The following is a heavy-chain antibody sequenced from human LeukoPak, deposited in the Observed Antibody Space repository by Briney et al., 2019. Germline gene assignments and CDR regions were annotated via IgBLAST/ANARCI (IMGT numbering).Heavy chain of an antibody. D-gene: IGHD2-21*02. J-gene: IGHJ4*02. CDR2: IIPLFGTT. CDR3: ARDGGGDWDY. Sequence: SVKVSCKPSGGTFISYTVSGVRQAPGQGVEGMGGIIPLFGTTNYAQKFQGRVTIISDKSTRSAYMELSSLTSEDTAVYYCARDGGGDWDYWGQGTLVTVSS. CDR1: GGTFISYT. V-gene: IGHV1-69*06.